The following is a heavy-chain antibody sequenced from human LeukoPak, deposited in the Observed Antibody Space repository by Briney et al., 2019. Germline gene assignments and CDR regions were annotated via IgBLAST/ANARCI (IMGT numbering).Heavy chain of an antibody. Sequence: SSETLSLTCTVSGGSISSSSYYWGWIRQPPGKGLEWIGSIYYSGSTYYHPSLKSRVTISVDTSKNQFSLKLSSVIAADTAVYYCARVKVGGSGRYHYFDYWGQGTLVTVSS. CDR3: ARVKVGGSGRYHYFDY. J-gene: IGHJ4*02. CDR2: IYYSGST. V-gene: IGHV4-39*07. D-gene: IGHD3-10*01. CDR1: GGSISSSSYY.